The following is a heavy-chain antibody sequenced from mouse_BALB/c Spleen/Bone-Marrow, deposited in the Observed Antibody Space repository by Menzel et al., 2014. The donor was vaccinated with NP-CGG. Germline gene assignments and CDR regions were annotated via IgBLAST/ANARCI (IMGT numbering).Heavy chain of an antibody. Sequence: EVKLVESGGGLVQPGGSLKLSCAASGFDFSRYWMGWVRQAPGKGLGWIGEINPDSTTINYTPSLKYKFIISRDNAKKTLFLQMSNVRSEDTALYYCARLGYYGGFAYWGQGTLVTVSA. V-gene: IGHV4-1*02. D-gene: IGHD2-3*01. CDR2: INPDSTTI. CDR3: ARLGYYGGFAY. CDR1: GFDFSRYW. J-gene: IGHJ3*01.